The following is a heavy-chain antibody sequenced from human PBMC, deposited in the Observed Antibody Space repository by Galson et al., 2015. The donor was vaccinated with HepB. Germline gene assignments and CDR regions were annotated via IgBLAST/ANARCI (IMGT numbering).Heavy chain of an antibody. CDR2: IYPGDSDT. V-gene: IGHV5-51*01. D-gene: IGHD6-19*01. CDR1: GYGFTSYW. Sequence: QSGAEVTKPGESLKISCKGSGYGFTSYWIGWVRQMPGKGLEWMGIIYPGDSDTRYSPSFQGQATISADKSISTAYLQWSSLKASDTAMYYCARLRGSGFAVAGYTGAFDIWGQGTMVTVSS. CDR3: ARLRGSGFAVAGYTGAFDI. J-gene: IGHJ3*02.